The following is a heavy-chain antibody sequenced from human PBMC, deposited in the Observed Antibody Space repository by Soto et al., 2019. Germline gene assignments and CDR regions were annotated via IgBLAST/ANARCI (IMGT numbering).Heavy chain of an antibody. CDR3: AARWWLNAFDI. CDR2: IYYSGST. J-gene: IGHJ3*02. D-gene: IGHD2-15*01. Sequence: SETPSLTCTVSGGSISSGGYYWSWIRQHPGKGLEWIGYIYYSGSTYYNPSLKSRVTISVDTSKNQFSLKLSSVTAADTAVYYCAARWWLNAFDIWGQGTMVTVSS. CDR1: GGSISSGGYY. V-gene: IGHV4-31*03.